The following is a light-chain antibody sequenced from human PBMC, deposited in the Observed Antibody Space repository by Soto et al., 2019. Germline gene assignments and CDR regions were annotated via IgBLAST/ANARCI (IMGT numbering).Light chain of an antibody. CDR3: QPYNSAVGVWV. CDR2: GNN. V-gene: IGLV1-40*01. J-gene: IGLJ3*02. CDR1: SSNIGAAYD. Sequence: QSVLTQPPSVSGAPGQKVTISCTRSSSNIGAAYDVHWYQHLPGTAPKLLIYGNNNRPSGVPDRFSGSKSGTSASLAITGLGGGEEGDYSSQPYNSAVGVWVFGGGPKLPVL.